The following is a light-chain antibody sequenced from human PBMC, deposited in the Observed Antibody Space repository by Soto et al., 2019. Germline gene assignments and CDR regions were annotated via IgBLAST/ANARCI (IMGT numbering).Light chain of an antibody. CDR2: GNS. J-gene: IGLJ3*02. V-gene: IGLV1-40*01. Sequence: QSVLTQPPSVSGAPGQRVTISCTGSSSNIGAGYDVHWYQQLPGTAPKLLMYGNSNRPSGVPDRFSGSKSGTSASLAITKLPAEDEADYYCQSYDSSLSVVFGGGTKLTVL. CDR3: QSYDSSLSVV. CDR1: SSNIGAGYD.